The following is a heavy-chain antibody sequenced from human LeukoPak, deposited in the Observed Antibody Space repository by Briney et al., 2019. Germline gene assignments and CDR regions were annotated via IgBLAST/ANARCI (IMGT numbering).Heavy chain of an antibody. V-gene: IGHV4-59*01. J-gene: IGHJ4*02. D-gene: IGHD2-15*01. CDR2: IYYSGST. CDR1: GGSISSYY. Sequence: SETLSLTCTVSGGSISSYYWSWIRQPPGKGLEWIGYIYYSGSTNYNPSLKSRVTISVDTSKNQFYLKLSSVTAADTAVYYCASSNFSGLFDYWGQGTLVTVSS. CDR3: ASSNFSGLFDY.